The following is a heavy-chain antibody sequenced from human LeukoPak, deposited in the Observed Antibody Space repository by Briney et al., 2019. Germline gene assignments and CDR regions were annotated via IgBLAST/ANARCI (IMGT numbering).Heavy chain of an antibody. D-gene: IGHD2-15*01. CDR3: ARAENSGSGGLDP. CDR2: ITSSSHYI. V-gene: IGHV3-21*01. Sequence: GGSLRLSCAASGFTFNIYSMNWVRQAPGKGLDWVSRITSSSHYIYYADSVKGRFTISRDNAKNSLYLDMSSLRADDTAVYYCARAENSGSGGLDPWGQGTLVTVSS. CDR1: GFTFNIYS. J-gene: IGHJ5*02.